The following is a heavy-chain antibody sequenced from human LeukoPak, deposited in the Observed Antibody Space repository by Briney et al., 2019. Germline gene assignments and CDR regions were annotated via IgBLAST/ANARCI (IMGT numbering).Heavy chain of an antibody. Sequence: GGSLRLSCGASGFTFSNAWMTWVRKAPGKGLEWVGRLKREAVGGTTEYAATVKGRFTISRADTPSTLYLKMDSLKTKATAVFSGTTGPSAMGDFWDWGQGNLVTVSS. CDR2: LKREAVGGTT. D-gene: IGHD3-3*01. V-gene: IGHV3-15*01. CDR3: TTGPSAMGDFWD. J-gene: IGHJ4*02. CDR1: GFTFSNAW.